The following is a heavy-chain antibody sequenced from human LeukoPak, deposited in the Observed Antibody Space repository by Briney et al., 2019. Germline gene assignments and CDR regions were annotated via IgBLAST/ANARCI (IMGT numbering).Heavy chain of an antibody. CDR3: AAASYYDISLDAFDI. D-gene: IGHD3-9*01. V-gene: IGHV1-58*02. CDR2: IVVGSGNT. J-gene: IGHJ3*02. Sequence: ASVKVSCKASGFTLTSSAMQWVRQARGQRLEWIGWIVVGSGNTNYAQKFQERVTITRDMSTSTAYMELSSLRSEDTAVYYCAAASYYDISLDAFDIWGQGTMVTVSS. CDR1: GFTLTSSA.